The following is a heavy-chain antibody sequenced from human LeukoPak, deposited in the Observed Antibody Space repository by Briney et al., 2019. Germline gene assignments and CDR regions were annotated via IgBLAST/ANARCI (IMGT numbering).Heavy chain of an antibody. CDR1: GESLSKYY. J-gene: IGHJ4*02. CDR3: ASSVGSTDY. CDR2: INHRGST. Sequence: SEALSLTCAVYGESLSKYYWTWIRQSPGKGLEWIGEINHRGSTNLNPSLKSRVTLSVDTSKHQFSLKLTSVTAADAAVYYCASSVGSTDYWGQGALVTVSS. D-gene: IGHD1-26*01. V-gene: IGHV4-34*01.